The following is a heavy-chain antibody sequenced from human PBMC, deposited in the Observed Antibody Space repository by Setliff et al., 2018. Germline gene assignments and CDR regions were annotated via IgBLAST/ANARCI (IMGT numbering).Heavy chain of an antibody. V-gene: IGHV4-4*07. CDR1: GGSMGSYY. D-gene: IGHD3-10*01. CDR3: ARVRITPYCMDV. Sequence: PSETLSLTCTVSGGSMGSYYWTWIRQSAGKGLEWIGRVYTTGSTAFNPSLNSRVTMSLDKSKNQFSLKLYSVTAADTAVYFCARVRITPYCMDVWGEGTTVTVS. CDR2: VYTTGST. J-gene: IGHJ6*03.